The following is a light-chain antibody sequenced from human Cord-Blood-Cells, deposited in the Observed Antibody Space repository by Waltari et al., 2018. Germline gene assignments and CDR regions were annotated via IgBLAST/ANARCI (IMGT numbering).Light chain of an antibody. CDR2: AAS. J-gene: IGKJ1*01. CDR1: QSISSY. V-gene: IGKV1-39*01. CDR3: QQSYSTLWT. Sequence: DIQMTQSPSSLSASVGDRVTITCRASQSISSYLNWYQQKPGKAPKLLIYAASSLQSGFPSRFSGSGSGTYFTLTISSLQPEEFATYYCQQSYSTLWTFGQGTKVEIK.